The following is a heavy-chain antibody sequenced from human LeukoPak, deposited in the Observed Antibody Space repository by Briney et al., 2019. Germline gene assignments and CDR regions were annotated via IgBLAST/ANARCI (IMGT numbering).Heavy chain of an antibody. V-gene: IGHV3-33*06. CDR1: GFSFSTSG. J-gene: IGHJ4*02. CDR3: AKDPRRYFGSGILCYFDY. CDR2: VWYDGRAS. D-gene: IGHD3-10*01. Sequence: PGGSLRLSCAASGFSFSTSGMHWLRQAPGKGLEWVAVVWYDGRASHYADSVQGRFTISRDNSKNTIFLQMNNPRAEDSAVYYCAKDPRRYFGSGILCYFDYWGQGTVVTVSS.